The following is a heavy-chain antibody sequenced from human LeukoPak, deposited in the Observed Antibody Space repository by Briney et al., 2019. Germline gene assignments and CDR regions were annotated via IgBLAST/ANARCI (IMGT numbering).Heavy chain of an antibody. Sequence: PGGSLRLSCAASGFTFSSYAMSWVRQAPGKGLKWVSTINDNGDGTYYADSVKGRFTISRDNSYNTVSLQMNSLRDEDTGVYYCAKDLDILTGLYYYYAMDVWGQGTTVTVSS. D-gene: IGHD3-9*01. CDR2: INDNGDGT. V-gene: IGHV3-23*01. CDR1: GFTFSSYA. CDR3: AKDLDILTGLYYYYAMDV. J-gene: IGHJ6*02.